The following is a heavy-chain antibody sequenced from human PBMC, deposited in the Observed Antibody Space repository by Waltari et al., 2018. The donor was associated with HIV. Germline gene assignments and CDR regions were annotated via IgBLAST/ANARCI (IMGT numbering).Heavy chain of an antibody. CDR3: ARQGCTSTSCQRRGGMDV. J-gene: IGHJ6*02. CDR2: IYYSGST. D-gene: IGHD2-2*01. Sequence: QVQLQESGPGLVKPSETLSLTCTVSGGSIDYSYWSWIRQPPGKGLEWIGYIYYSGSTNYNPSLKSRVTMSVDTSKNQFSLNLSSVTAADTAVYYCARQGCTSTSCQRRGGMDVWGQGTSVSVSS. V-gene: IGHV4-59*08. CDR1: GGSIDYSY.